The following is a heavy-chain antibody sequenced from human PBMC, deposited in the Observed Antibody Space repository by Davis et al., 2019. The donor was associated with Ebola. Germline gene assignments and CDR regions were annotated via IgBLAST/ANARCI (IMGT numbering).Heavy chain of an antibody. CDR2: INPNSGGT. CDR1: GYTFTGYY. CDR3: ARDLSYSYYYHYYGMDV. D-gene: IGHD3-10*01. Sequence: ASVTVSCKASGYTFTGYYMHWVRQAPGQGLEWMGWINPNSGGTNYAQKFQGRVTMTRDTSISTAYMELTSLRSDDTAVYYCARDLSYSYYYHYYGMDVWGQGTTVTVSS. V-gene: IGHV1-2*02. J-gene: IGHJ6*02.